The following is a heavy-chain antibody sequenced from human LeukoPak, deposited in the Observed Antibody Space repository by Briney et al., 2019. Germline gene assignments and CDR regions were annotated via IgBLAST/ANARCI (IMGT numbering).Heavy chain of an antibody. J-gene: IGHJ6*02. CDR3: ARDLLSGSGSYPMDV. Sequence: GPSVKVSCKASRGTFSSYAISWVRQAPGQGLEWMGRIIPILGIANYAQKFQGRVTITADKSTSTAYMELSSLRSEDTAVYYCARDLLSGSGSYPMDVWGQGTTVTVSS. D-gene: IGHD3-10*01. V-gene: IGHV1-69*04. CDR2: IIPILGIA. CDR1: RGTFSSYA.